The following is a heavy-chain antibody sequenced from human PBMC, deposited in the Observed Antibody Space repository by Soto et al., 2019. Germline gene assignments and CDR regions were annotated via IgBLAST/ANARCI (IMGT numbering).Heavy chain of an antibody. D-gene: IGHD5-12*01. Sequence: QVQLVESGGGVVQPGRSLRLSCAASGFTFSSYGMHWVRQAPGKGLEWVAVISYDGSNKYYADSVKGRFTISRDNSKNTLYLQMNSLRAEDTAVYYCAKARRGTIVAINYWGQGTLVTVSS. J-gene: IGHJ4*02. V-gene: IGHV3-30*18. CDR1: GFTFSSYG. CDR3: AKARRGTIVAINY. CDR2: ISYDGSNK.